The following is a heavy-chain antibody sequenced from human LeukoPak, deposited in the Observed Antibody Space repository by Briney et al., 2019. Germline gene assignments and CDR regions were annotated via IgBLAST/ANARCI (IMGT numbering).Heavy chain of an antibody. CDR1: GFTFSIYA. D-gene: IGHD5-18*01. CDR2: TSGSGGST. Sequence: GGSLRLSCAASGFTFSIYAMSWVRQAPGKGLEWVSATSGSGGSTYYADSVKGRFTISRDNSKNTLYLQMNSLRAEDTAVYYCAKDQAVDTAMVFDYWGQGTLVTVSS. CDR3: AKDQAVDTAMVFDY. J-gene: IGHJ4*02. V-gene: IGHV3-23*01.